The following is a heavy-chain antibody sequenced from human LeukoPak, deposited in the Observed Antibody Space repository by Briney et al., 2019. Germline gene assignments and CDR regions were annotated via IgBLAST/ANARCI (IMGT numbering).Heavy chain of an antibody. Sequence: GGSLRLSCAASGFTFSDYAMAWVRQAPGKGLEWVSGLSGGGGNTFYADSVKGRFTISMDNHNNTVSLQMNSLRAEDTAIYYCAKDHSFKFSWYGYFESWGRGALVAVSS. CDR3: AKDHSFKFSWYGYFES. V-gene: IGHV3-23*01. D-gene: IGHD6-13*01. CDR1: GFTFSDYA. J-gene: IGHJ4*02. CDR2: LSGGGGNT.